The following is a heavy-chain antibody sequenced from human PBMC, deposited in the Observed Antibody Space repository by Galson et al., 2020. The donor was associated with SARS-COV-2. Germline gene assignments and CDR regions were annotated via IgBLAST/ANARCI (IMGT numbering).Heavy chain of an antibody. CDR2: IYYSGST. V-gene: IGHV4-39*07. CDR3: ARVGRTTTYSSSYWFDP. Sequence: TLSLTCTVSGGSISSSSYYWGWIRQPPGKGLEWIGSIYYSGSTYYNPSLKSRVTISVDTSKNQFSLKLSSVTAADTAVYYCARVGRTTTYSSSYWFDPWGQGTLVTVSS. D-gene: IGHD6-13*01. CDR1: GGSISSSSYY. J-gene: IGHJ5*02.